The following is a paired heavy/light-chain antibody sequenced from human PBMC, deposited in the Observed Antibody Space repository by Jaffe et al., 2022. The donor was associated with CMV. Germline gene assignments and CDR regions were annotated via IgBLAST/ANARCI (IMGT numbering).Heavy chain of an antibody. V-gene: IGHV4-59*01. Sequence: QVQLQESGPGLVKPSETLSLTCTVSGGSISSYYWSWIRQPPGKGLEWIGYIYYSGSTNYNPSLKSRVTISVDTSKNQFSLKLSSVTAADTAVYYCARDQSYYYDSSGYYYYYGMDVWGQGTTVTVSS. CDR2: IYYSGST. CDR1: GGSISSYY. D-gene: IGHD3-22*01. CDR3: ARDQSYYYDSSGYYYYYGMDV. J-gene: IGHJ6*02.
Light chain of an antibody. Sequence: QSVLTQPPSVSAAPGQKVTISCSGSSSNIGNNYVSWYQQLPGTAPKLLIYENNKRPSGIPDRFSGSKSGTSATLGITGLQTGDEADYYCGTWDSSLSAVFGTGTKVTVL. CDR1: SSNIGNNY. CDR2: ENN. V-gene: IGLV1-51*02. CDR3: GTWDSSLSAV. J-gene: IGLJ1*01.